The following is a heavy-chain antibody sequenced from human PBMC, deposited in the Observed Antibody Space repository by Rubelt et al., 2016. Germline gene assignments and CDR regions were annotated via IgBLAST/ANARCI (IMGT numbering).Heavy chain of an antibody. Sequence: EVQLVESGGGLVQPGGSLRLSCAASGLTFSSCAMSWVRQAPGKGLEWVSLIRGSGGTTHYAGSVKGRFTVSRDNSKNTLFLHRNSLRGEDTAVYYCATDPVEATTVRHFDYWGQGTLVTVSS. V-gene: IGHV3-23*04. D-gene: IGHD1-26*01. CDR1: GLTFSSCA. CDR2: IRGSGGTT. CDR3: ATDPVEATTVRHFDY. J-gene: IGHJ4*02.